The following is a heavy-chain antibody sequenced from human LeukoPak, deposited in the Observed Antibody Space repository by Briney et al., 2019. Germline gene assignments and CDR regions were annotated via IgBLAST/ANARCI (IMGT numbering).Heavy chain of an antibody. V-gene: IGHV3-30*02. Sequence: PGGSLRLSCIASGFTFSSSAMSWVRQAPGKGLEWVAYIQYDGSNEQYAHSVKGRFRISRDSSKNILYLQMNSLRAEDTAVYYCAKDRCSNGIGCYYYYMDVCGKGTTVTISS. CDR1: GFTFSSSA. D-gene: IGHD2-8*01. J-gene: IGHJ6*03. CDR3: AKDRCSNGIGCYYYYMDV. CDR2: IQYDGSNE.